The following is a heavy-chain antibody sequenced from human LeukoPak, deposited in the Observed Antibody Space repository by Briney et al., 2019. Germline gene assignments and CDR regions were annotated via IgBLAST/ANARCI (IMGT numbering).Heavy chain of an antibody. CDR2: LGRSGSGI. CDR1: GFTFSSSA. Sequence: GGSLRLSCAASGFTFSSSAVTCVGQTPGKGLEWLSYLGRSGSGIHYADSVKGRFTISRDNAENSLYLQMNSLRAEDTAVYYCARDGAPHCCTGCVFFDYWGQGTLVTVSS. D-gene: IGHD2-2*01. V-gene: IGHV3-48*04. J-gene: IGHJ4*02. CDR3: ARDGAPHCCTGCVFFDY.